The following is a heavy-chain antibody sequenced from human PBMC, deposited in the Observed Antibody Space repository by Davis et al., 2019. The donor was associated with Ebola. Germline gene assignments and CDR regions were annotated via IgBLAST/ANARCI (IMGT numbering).Heavy chain of an antibody. J-gene: IGHJ6*02. CDR1: GGSISSGGYS. CDR3: AKCRSGGSCYYGMDV. V-gene: IGHV4-30-2*01. Sequence: MPSDTLSLTFAVPGGSISSGGYSWSWIRQPPGKGLEWIGYIYHSGSTYYNPSLKSRVTISVDRSKNQFSLKLSSVTAADTAVYYCAKCRSGGSCYYGMDVWGQGTTVTVSS. CDR2: IYHSGST. D-gene: IGHD2-15*01.